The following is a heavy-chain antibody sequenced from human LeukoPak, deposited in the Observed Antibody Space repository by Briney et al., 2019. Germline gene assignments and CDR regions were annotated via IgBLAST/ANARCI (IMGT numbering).Heavy chain of an antibody. Sequence: SETLSLTCTVSGFPITTYYWSWIRQSPGNGLEWIRLIHSSGSTTYNPSLKSRVTISVDTSRNQFSLHLNSVTAADTAVYYCARDIREVGESHYFDYWGQGTLVTVTS. J-gene: IGHJ4*02. CDR3: ARDIREVGESHYFDY. CDR2: IHSSGST. V-gene: IGHV4-59*01. CDR1: GFPITTYY. D-gene: IGHD1-26*01.